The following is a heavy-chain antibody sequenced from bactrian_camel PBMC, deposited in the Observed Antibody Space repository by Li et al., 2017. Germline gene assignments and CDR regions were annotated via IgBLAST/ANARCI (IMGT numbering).Heavy chain of an antibody. CDR1: GDTQNTAY. J-gene: IGHJ4*01. D-gene: IGHD3*01. Sequence: HVQLVESGGGSVQAGGSLRLSCAYSGDTQNTAYMAWFRQFPGKEREGVAQMYSGESSTYYADSVKGRFTISQDNAKNMVYLQVNSLKAEDTALYYCAAGWSFGVGTLLRRHYNYWGQGTQVTVS. V-gene: IGHV3S60*01. CDR3: AAGWSFGVGTLLRRHYNY. CDR2: MYSGESST.